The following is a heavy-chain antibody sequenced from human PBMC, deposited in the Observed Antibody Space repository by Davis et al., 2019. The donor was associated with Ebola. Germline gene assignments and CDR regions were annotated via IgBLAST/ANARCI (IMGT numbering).Heavy chain of an antibody. J-gene: IGHJ4*02. D-gene: IGHD6-13*01. Sequence: GESLKIPCAAPGFPFSSYEMNWVRQAPGQGLEWVSYISSSGSTIYYADSVKGRFTISRDNDKNSLYLQRNSLRAEDTAVYYCARGYSVIDYWGQGTLVTVSS. CDR3: ARGYSVIDY. CDR1: GFPFSSYE. V-gene: IGHV3-48*03. CDR2: ISSSGSTI.